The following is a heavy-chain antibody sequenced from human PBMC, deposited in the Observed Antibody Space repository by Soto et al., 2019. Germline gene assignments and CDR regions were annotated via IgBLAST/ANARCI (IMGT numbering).Heavy chain of an antibody. D-gene: IGHD3-3*01. V-gene: IGHV3-21*01. Sequence: GGSLRLSCAASGFTFSSYSMNWVRQAPGKGLEWVSSISSSSSYIYYADSVKGRFTISRDNAKNSLYLQMNSLRAEDTAVYYCARETTIFGVPWFDPWGQGTLVTVSS. CDR3: ARETTIFGVPWFDP. CDR2: ISSSSSYI. J-gene: IGHJ5*02. CDR1: GFTFSSYS.